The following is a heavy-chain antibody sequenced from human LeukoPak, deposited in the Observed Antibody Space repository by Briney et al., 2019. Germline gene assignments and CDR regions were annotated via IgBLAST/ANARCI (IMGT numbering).Heavy chain of an antibody. D-gene: IGHD4-17*01. CDR1: GGSFSGYY. J-gene: IGHJ4*02. CDR3: ARAGLNGDVDY. V-gene: IGHV4-34*01. Sequence: SETLSLTCAVYGGSFSGYYWSWIRQPPGKGLEWIGEINHSGSTNYNPSLKSRVTISVDTSKNQFSLKLSSVTAANTAVYYCARAGLNGDVDYWGQGTLVTVSS. CDR2: INHSGST.